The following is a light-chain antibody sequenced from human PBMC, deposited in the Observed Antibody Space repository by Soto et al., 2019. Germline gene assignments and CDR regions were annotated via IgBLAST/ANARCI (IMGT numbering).Light chain of an antibody. J-gene: IGKJ5*01. CDR3: QKYGSSPSIT. Sequence: EVVLTQSPGTLSLSPGDRGALSCRASQSVSDNNLAWYQLRPGQAPRLLIYGASGRATGIPDRFSGSGPGTDFTLTISRLEPEDFAVYYCQKYGSSPSITFGQGTRLEIK. CDR2: GAS. CDR1: QSVSDNN. V-gene: IGKV3-20*01.